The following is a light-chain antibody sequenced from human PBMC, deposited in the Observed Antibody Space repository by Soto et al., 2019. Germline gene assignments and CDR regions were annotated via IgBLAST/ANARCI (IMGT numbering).Light chain of an antibody. CDR3: QQYGSSPRT. CDR2: GAS. CDR1: QSVGSSY. Sequence: PGERATLSCRASQSVGSSYIAWYQHKPGQAPRLLIYGASSRATGIPDRFSGSGSGTDFTLSISRLEPEDFAVYYCQQYGSSPRTFGQGTKVEIK. V-gene: IGKV3-20*01. J-gene: IGKJ1*01.